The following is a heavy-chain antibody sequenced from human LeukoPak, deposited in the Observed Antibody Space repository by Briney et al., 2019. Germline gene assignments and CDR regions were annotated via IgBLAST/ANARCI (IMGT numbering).Heavy chain of an antibody. J-gene: IGHJ6*03. CDR3: ARGSPYYYYYMDV. CDR1: GGSISSGDYY. D-gene: IGHD3-10*01. CDR2: IYYSGST. Sequence: SETLSLTCTVSGGSISSGDYYWSWIRQPPGKGLEWIGYIYYSGSTYYNPSLKSRATISVDTSKNQFSLKLSSVTAADTAVYYCARGSPYYYYYMDVWGKGTTVTVSS. V-gene: IGHV4-30-4*01.